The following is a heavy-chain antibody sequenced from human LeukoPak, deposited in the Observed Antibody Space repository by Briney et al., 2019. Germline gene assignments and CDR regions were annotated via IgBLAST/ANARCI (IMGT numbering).Heavy chain of an antibody. Sequence: PSQTPSLTCTVSGGSISSGGYYWNWIRQHPGKGLEWIGYIYNSGSTYYNPSLKSRSTISVDTSKNQFSLKLSSVTAADTAVYYCARGYCTNGVCSSDYFDYWGQGTLVTVSS. CDR3: ARGYCTNGVCSSDYFDY. D-gene: IGHD2-8*01. CDR2: IYNSGST. V-gene: IGHV4-31*03. J-gene: IGHJ4*02. CDR1: GGSISSGGYY.